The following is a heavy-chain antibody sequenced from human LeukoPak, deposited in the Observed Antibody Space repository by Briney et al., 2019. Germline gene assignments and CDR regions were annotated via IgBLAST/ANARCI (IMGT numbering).Heavy chain of an antibody. CDR2: IYHSGST. J-gene: IGHJ4*02. CDR3: ARDLYSGYERPYYFDY. D-gene: IGHD5-12*01. V-gene: IGHV4-38-2*02. Sequence: KSSETLSLTCTVSGYSISSGYYWGWIRQPPGKGLEWIGSIYHSGSTYYNPSLKSRVTISVDTSKNQFSLKLSSMTAADTAVYYCARDLYSGYERPYYFDYWGQGTLVTVSS. CDR1: GYSISSGYY.